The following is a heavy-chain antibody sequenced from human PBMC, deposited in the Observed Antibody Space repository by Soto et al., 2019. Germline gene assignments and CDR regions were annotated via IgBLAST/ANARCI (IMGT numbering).Heavy chain of an antibody. CDR2: INSDGSST. Sequence: EVQLLESGGGLVQPGGSLRLSCAASGFTFSSYWMHWVRQAPGKGLVWVSRINSDGSSTSYADSVKGRFTISRDNAKNTLYLQMNSLRAEDTAVYYCARRGSGYYYSKPYWYFDLWGRGTLVTVSS. CDR1: GFTFSSYW. D-gene: IGHD3-22*01. J-gene: IGHJ2*01. CDR3: ARRGSGYYYSKPYWYFDL. V-gene: IGHV3-74*02.